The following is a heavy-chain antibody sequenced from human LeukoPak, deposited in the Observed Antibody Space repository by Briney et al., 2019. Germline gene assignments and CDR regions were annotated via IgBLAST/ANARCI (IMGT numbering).Heavy chain of an antibody. Sequence: PSETLSLTCTVSGGSISSYYWSWIRQPPGKGLEWIGYIYTSGSTNYNPSLKSRVTISVDTSKSQFSLKLSSVTAADTAVYYCARLGGGYDFWSGYYTWFDPWGQGTLVTVSS. D-gene: IGHD3-3*01. CDR3: ARLGGGYDFWSGYYTWFDP. J-gene: IGHJ5*02. CDR2: IYTSGST. CDR1: GGSISSYY. V-gene: IGHV4-4*09.